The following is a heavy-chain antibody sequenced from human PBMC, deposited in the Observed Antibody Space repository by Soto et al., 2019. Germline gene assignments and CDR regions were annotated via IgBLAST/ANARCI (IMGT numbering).Heavy chain of an antibody. CDR1: GYPFTSFF. CDR3: VRAPYSLDI. Sequence: QLVQSGAEVRSPGASVKISCTASGYPFTSFFIHWVRQAPGQGLEWVGVINPRGGSANYAQKFPGRLTLTRDTSSTTVYLDLSSLKSEDTALYFCVRAPYSLDIWGQGTLVTVSS. J-gene: IGHJ4*02. CDR2: INPRGGSA. V-gene: IGHV1-46*01. D-gene: IGHD2-15*01.